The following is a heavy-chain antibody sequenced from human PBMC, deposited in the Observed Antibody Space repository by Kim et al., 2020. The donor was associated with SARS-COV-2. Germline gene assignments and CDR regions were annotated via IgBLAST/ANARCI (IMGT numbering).Heavy chain of an antibody. CDR2: IYPGDSDT. CDR3: ARTSHIAARTQTNYYYYYGMDV. D-gene: IGHD6-6*01. J-gene: IGHJ6*02. V-gene: IGHV5-51*01. Sequence: GESLKISCKGSGYSFTSYWIGWVRQMPGKGLEWMGIIYPGDSDTRYSPSFQGQVTISADKSISTAYLQWSSLKASDTAMYYCARTSHIAARTQTNYYYYYGMDVWGQGTTVTVSS. CDR1: GYSFTSYW.